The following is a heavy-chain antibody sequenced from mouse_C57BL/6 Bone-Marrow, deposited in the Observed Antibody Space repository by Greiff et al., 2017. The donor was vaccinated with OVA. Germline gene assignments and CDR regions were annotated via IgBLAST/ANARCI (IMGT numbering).Heavy chain of an antibody. CDR1: GYSITSGYY. V-gene: IGHV3-6*01. D-gene: IGHD1-1*01. J-gene: IGHJ4*01. Sequence: EVKLQESGPGLVKPSQSLSLTCSVTGYSITSGYYWNWIRQFPGNKLEWMGYISYDGSNNYNPSLKNRISITRDTSKNQFFLKLNSVTTEDTATYYCAREGYGSSNYYAMDYWGQGTSVTVSS. CDR3: AREGYGSSNYYAMDY. CDR2: ISYDGSN.